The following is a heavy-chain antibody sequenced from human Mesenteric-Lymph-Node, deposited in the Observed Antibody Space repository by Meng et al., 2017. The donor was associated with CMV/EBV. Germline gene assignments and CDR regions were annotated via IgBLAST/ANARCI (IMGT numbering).Heavy chain of an antibody. V-gene: IGHV3-9*01. CDR3: AKDWSDMGYFDY. Sequence: SLKISCAASGFTFHDYAMDWVRQAPGKGLEWVASVSWNSGNINYADSVKGRFTISRDNAKNSLYLQMNNLRAEDTALYYCAKDWSDMGYFDYWGQGTLVTVSS. CDR2: VSWNSGNI. CDR1: GFTFHDYA. D-gene: IGHD2-15*01. J-gene: IGHJ4*02.